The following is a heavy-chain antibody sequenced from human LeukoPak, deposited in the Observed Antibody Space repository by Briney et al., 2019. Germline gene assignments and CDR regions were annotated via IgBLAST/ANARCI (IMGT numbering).Heavy chain of an antibody. CDR3: ARLAVAGTFFDY. CDR2: ISAYNGNR. V-gene: IGHV1-18*01. Sequence: ASLKVSCKASGYTFTNYGISWVRQAPGQGLEWMGWISAYNGNRNYAQKLQGRVTMTTDTSTNTAYMELRSLRSDDSALYYCARLAVAGTFFDYWGQGTLVTVSS. J-gene: IGHJ4*02. D-gene: IGHD6-19*01. CDR1: GYTFTNYG.